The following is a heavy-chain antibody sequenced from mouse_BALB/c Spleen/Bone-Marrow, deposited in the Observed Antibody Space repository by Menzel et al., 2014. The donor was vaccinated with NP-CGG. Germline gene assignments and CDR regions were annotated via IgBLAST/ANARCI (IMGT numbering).Heavy chain of an antibody. J-gene: IGHJ4*01. V-gene: IGHV1S56*01. Sequence: QVQLQQSGPELVRPGASVRISCKAFGYTFTSYYIHWVKQRPGQGLEWIGWIYPGNVNTKYNEKFKGKATLTADKSSSTAYMQLSSLTSEDSAVYFCARERRSRAMDYWGQGTSVTVSS. CDR3: ARERRSRAMDY. CDR1: GYTFTSYY. CDR2: IYPGNVNT.